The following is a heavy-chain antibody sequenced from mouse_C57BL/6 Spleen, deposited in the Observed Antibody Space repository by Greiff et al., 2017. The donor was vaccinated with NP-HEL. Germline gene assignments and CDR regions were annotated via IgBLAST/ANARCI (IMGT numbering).Heavy chain of an antibody. CDR3: ARGGLPDPY. D-gene: IGHD1-1*02. CDR2: IYPGSGNT. Sequence: QVQLQQSGAELVRPGASVKLSCKASGYTFTDYYINWVKQRPGQGLEWIARIYPGSGNTYYNEKFKGKATLTAEKSSSTAYMQLSSLTSEDSAVYFCARGGLPDPYWGQGTTLTVSS. CDR1: GYTFTDYY. J-gene: IGHJ2*01. V-gene: IGHV1-76*01.